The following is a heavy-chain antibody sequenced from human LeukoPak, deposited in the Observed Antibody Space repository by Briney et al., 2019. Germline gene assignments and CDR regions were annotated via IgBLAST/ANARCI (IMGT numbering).Heavy chain of an antibody. CDR3: ARWDNGDYVGFDY. CDR2: IYYSGST. Sequence: SETLSLTCTVSGGSIGTYYWSWIRQPPGKGLEWIGYIYYSGSTNYNPSLKSRVTISVDTSKNQFSLKLSSVTAADTAVYYCARWDNGDYVGFDYWGQRTLVTVSS. CDR1: GGSIGTYY. J-gene: IGHJ4*02. D-gene: IGHD4-17*01. V-gene: IGHV4-59*01.